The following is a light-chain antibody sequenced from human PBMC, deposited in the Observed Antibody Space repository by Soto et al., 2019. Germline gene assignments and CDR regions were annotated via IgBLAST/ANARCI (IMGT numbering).Light chain of an antibody. CDR3: EDSSSSSGLT. J-gene: IGKJ4*01. CDR1: QSISSW. Sequence: TQVAAALSKSVGDRVTITCRASQSISSWLAWHQQKPGKAPKLLIFQASSLKSGVPSRFSGSGSATEYTLTISSLQPDDFATYYCEDSSSSSGLTFCGGTKVDIK. V-gene: IGKV1-5*03. CDR2: QAS.